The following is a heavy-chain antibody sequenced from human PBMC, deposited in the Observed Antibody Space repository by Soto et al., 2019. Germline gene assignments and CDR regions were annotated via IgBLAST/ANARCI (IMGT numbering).Heavy chain of an antibody. D-gene: IGHD5-18*01. CDR1: GCSISTSKNF. CDR3: VTVDTYFYYMDD. Sequence: QFQLQASGPGLEEPAETLSLTCSVSGCSISTSKNFWGWIRQPPGKGLEWLGSMYYSRSTYYSPSLKRRLTVAAATSKKHFSLDVNAVTAADTAMYYRVTVDTYFYYMDDWGTGTKLMVYS. CDR2: MYYSRST. J-gene: IGHJ6*03. V-gene: IGHV4-39*02.